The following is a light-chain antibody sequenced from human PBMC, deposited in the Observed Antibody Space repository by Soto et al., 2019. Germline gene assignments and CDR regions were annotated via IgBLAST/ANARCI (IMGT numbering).Light chain of an antibody. Sequence: DIQMTQSPSTLSASLGDRVTITCRASQSISSLLAWYQQKPGRAPKLLIYKASSLETGVPSRFSRSGYGTEFTLIISSLQSDDFASYYCQQYGNSSPWSFGQGTKVEI. J-gene: IGKJ1*01. CDR1: QSISSL. CDR2: KAS. CDR3: QQYGNSSPWS. V-gene: IGKV1-5*03.